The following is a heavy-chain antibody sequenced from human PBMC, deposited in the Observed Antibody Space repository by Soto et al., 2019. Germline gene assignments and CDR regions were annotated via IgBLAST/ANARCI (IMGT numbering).Heavy chain of an antibody. V-gene: IGHV4-59*01. CDR1: GGSISSYY. CDR2: IYCSGST. CDR3: ARGRGIAVAQRFWFDP. D-gene: IGHD6-19*01. Sequence: PSETLSLTCTVSGGSISSYYWSWIRQPPGKGLEWIGYIYCSGSTNYNPSLKSRVTISVDTSKNQFSLKLSSVTAADTAVYYCARGRGIAVAQRFWFDPWGQGTLVTVSS. J-gene: IGHJ5*02.